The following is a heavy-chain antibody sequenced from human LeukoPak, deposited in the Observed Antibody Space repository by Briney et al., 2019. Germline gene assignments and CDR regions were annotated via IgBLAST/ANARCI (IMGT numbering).Heavy chain of an antibody. D-gene: IGHD6-19*01. J-gene: IGHJ3*02. CDR2: INHSGST. Sequence: SETLSLTCAVYGGSFSGYYWSWIRQPPGKGLEWIGEINHSGSTNYNPSLKSRVTISVDTSKNQFSLKLSSVTAADTAVYYCARVVYHSSGCPKRDAFDIWGQGTMVTVSS. V-gene: IGHV4-34*01. CDR1: GGSFSGYY. CDR3: ARVVYHSSGCPKRDAFDI.